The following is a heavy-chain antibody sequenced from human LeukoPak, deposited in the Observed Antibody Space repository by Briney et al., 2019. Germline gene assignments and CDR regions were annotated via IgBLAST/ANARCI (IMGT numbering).Heavy chain of an antibody. D-gene: IGHD3-10*01. CDR2: IKEDGSEK. CDR1: GFTFNRYW. V-gene: IGHV3-7*03. Sequence: GGSLRLSCAGSGFTFNRYWMSWVRQAPGKGLEWVANIKEDGSEKEYVDSVKGRFTISRDNAKNSLYLQMNSLRAEDTAVYYCAKGLYYYYGSGSYTMDVWGQGTTVTVSS. CDR3: AKGLYYYYGSGSYTMDV. J-gene: IGHJ6*02.